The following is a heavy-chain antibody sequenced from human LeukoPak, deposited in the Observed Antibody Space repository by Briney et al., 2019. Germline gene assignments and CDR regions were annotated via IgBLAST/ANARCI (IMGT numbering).Heavy chain of an antibody. CDR1: GFTFSDYY. CDR3: ASGGVVKLLQDYYFDY. Sequence: GGSLRLSCAASGFTFSDYYMSWIRQAPGKGLEWVSYISSSGSTIYYADSVKGRFTISRDNAKNSLYLQMNSLRAEDTAVYYCASGGVVKLLQDYYFDYWGQGTLVTVSS. CDR2: ISSSGSTI. J-gene: IGHJ4*02. V-gene: IGHV3-11*04. D-gene: IGHD3-16*01.